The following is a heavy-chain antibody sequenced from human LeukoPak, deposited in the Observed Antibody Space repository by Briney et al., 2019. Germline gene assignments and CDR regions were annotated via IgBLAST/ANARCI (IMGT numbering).Heavy chain of an antibody. CDR3: ARGGTMTPRTDY. D-gene: IGHD3-22*01. Sequence: ASVKVSSKASGYTFTIYGISWVRQAPGQGLEWMGWINPNSGGTNYAQKLQGRVTMTRDTTISTAYMELSRLRSDDTAVYYCARGGTMTPRTDYWGQGTLVTVSS. CDR2: INPNSGGT. CDR1: GYTFTIYG. J-gene: IGHJ4*02. V-gene: IGHV1-2*02.